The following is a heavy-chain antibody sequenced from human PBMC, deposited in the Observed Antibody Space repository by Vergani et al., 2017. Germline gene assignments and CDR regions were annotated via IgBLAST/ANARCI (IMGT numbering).Heavy chain of an antibody. CDR2: ISGSDGST. CDR1: EFTFSSYA. J-gene: IGHJ4*02. Sequence: EVQLLESGGGLVQPGGSLRLSCAASEFTFSSYAMSWVRQAPGKGLEWVSAISGSDGSTYYADSVKGRFTISRDNSKHTLYLQMNSLRAEDTAVYYCAKHSRYSSSSGYFDYWGQGTLVTVSS. D-gene: IGHD6-6*01. CDR3: AKHSRYSSSSGYFDY. V-gene: IGHV3-23*01.